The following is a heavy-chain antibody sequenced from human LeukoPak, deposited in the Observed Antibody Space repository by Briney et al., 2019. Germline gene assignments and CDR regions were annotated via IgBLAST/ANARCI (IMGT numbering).Heavy chain of an antibody. Sequence: PSETLSLTCTVSGYSISSGYYWSWIRQPAGKGLEWIGRIYTSGSTNYNPSLKSRVTMSVDTSKNQFSLKLSSVTAADTAIYYCAVGNSSGWYFSDNWFDPWGQGTLVTVSS. CDR3: AVGNSSGWYFSDNWFDP. CDR1: GYSISSGYY. J-gene: IGHJ5*02. D-gene: IGHD6-19*01. V-gene: IGHV4-4*07. CDR2: IYTSGST.